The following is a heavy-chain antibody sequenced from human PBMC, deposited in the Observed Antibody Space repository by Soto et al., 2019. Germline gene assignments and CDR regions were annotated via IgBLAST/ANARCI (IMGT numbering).Heavy chain of an antibody. D-gene: IGHD3-3*01. Sequence: QLQLQESGPGLVKPSETLYLTCTVSGGSISSSSYYWGWIRQPPGKGLEWIGSIYYSGSTYYNPSLKSRVTISVDTSKNQFSLKLSSVTAADTAVYYCARQGSTYYDFWSGYYGPRFDPWGQGTLVTVSS. CDR1: GGSISSSSYY. V-gene: IGHV4-39*01. CDR3: ARQGSTYYDFWSGYYGPRFDP. CDR2: IYYSGST. J-gene: IGHJ5*02.